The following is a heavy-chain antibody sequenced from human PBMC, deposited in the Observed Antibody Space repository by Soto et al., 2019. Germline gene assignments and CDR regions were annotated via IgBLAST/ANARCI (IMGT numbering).Heavy chain of an antibody. CDR3: ASENYYDSSGYSHYFDY. J-gene: IGHJ4*02. CDR1: GYTFTSYY. V-gene: IGHV1-46*01. D-gene: IGHD3-22*01. CDR2: INPSGGST. Sequence: GASVKVSCKASGYTFTSYYMHWVRQAPGQGLEWMGIINPSGGSTSYAQKFQGRVTMTRDTSTSTVYMELSSLRSEDTAVYYCASENYYDSSGYSHYFDYWGQGTLVTVSS.